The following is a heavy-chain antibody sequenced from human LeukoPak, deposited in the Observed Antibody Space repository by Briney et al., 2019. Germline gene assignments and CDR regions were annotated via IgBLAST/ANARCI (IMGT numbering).Heavy chain of an antibody. J-gene: IGHJ3*02. CDR1: GFTFSSYG. Sequence: GGSLRLSCAASGFTFSSYGMSWVRQAPGEGLEWVSAISGSGGSTYYADSVKGRFTISRDNSKNTLYLQMNSLRAEDTAAYYCARAQLPYTWGQGTMVTVSS. D-gene: IGHD4-23*01. CDR3: ARAQLPYT. CDR2: ISGSGGST. V-gene: IGHV3-23*01.